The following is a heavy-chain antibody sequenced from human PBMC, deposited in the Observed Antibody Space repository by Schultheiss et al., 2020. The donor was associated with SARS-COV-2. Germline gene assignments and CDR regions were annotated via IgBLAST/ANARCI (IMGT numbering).Heavy chain of an antibody. CDR3: ARALGYCSSTSCYDY. Sequence: GGSLRLSCAASGFTFSSYGMHWVRQAPGKGLEWVSSISSSSSYIYYADSVKGRFTISRDNAKNSLYLQMNSLRAEDTAVYYCARALGYCSSTSCYDYWGQGTLVTVSS. D-gene: IGHD2-2*01. V-gene: IGHV3-21*01. J-gene: IGHJ4*02. CDR1: GFTFSSYG. CDR2: ISSSSSYI.